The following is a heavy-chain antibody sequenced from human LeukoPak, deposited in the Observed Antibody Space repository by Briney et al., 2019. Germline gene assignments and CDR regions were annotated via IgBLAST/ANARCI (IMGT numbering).Heavy chain of an antibody. D-gene: IGHD3-3*01. V-gene: IGHV4-59*01. Sequence: SETLSLTCTVSGGSISTYYWSWIRQPPGGGTGVDWVYLLQWITNYKSSLKSRVTISLDTSKNQFSLKLSSVTAADTAVYYCARFSDFWIGNWFDPWGQGTLVTVSS. CDR2: LLQWIT. J-gene: IGHJ5*02. CDR3: ARFSDFWIGNWFDP. CDR1: GGSISTYY.